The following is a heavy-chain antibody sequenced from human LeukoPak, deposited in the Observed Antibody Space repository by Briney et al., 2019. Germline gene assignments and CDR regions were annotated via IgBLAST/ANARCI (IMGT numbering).Heavy chain of an antibody. D-gene: IGHD6-19*01. J-gene: IGHJ4*02. CDR2: IYYSGST. V-gene: IGHV4-39*01. CDR3: ARLGIAVAGQGWYFDY. CDR1: GGSISSSSYY. Sequence: SETLSLTCTVSGGSISSSSYYWGWIRQPPGKGLEWIGSIYYSGSTYYNPSLKSRVTISVDTSKNQFSLKLSSVTAADTAVYYCARLGIAVAGQGWYFDYWGQGTLVTVSS.